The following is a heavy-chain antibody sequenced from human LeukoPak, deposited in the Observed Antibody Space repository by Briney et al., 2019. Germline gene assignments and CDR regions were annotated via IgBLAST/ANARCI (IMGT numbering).Heavy chain of an antibody. J-gene: IGHJ6*02. V-gene: IGHV4-59*01. CDR3: ARDSRGFWSGYYYYYGMDV. CDR1: GGSISSYY. CDR2: IYYSGST. D-gene: IGHD3-3*01. Sequence: SETLSLTCTVSGGSISSYYWSWIRQPPGKGLEWIGYIYYSGSTNYDPSLKSRVTISVDTSKNLFSLKLSSVTAADTAVYYCARDSRGFWSGYYYYYGMDVWGQGTTVTVSS.